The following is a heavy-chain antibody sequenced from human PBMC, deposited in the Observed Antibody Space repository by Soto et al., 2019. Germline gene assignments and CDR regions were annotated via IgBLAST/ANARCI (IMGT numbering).Heavy chain of an antibody. CDR3: AKGVRGVRNWFDP. J-gene: IGHJ5*02. V-gene: IGHV3-23*01. CDR2: ISGSGGST. D-gene: IGHD3-10*01. CDR1: GFTFSIYA. Sequence: WGSLILSCASSGFTFSIYAMSWVRQAPGKGLEWLSAISGSGGSTYYADSVKGRFTISRDNSKNTLYLQMNSLRAEDTAVYYCAKGVRGVRNWFDPWGQGTLVTVSS.